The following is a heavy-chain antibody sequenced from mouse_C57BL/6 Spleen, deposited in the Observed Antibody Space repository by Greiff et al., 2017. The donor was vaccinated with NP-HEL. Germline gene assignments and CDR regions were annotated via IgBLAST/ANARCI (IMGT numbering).Heavy chain of an antibody. CDR1: GFTFTDYY. D-gene: IGHD1-1*01. CDR3: ARSPVVAPMDY. CDR2: IRNKANGYTT. Sequence: DVQLVESGGGLVQPGGSLSLSCAASGFTFTDYYMSWVRQPPGKALEWLGFIRNKANGYTTEYSASVKGRFTISRDNSQSILYLQMNALRAEDSATYYCARSPVVAPMDYWGQGTSVTVSS. J-gene: IGHJ4*01. V-gene: IGHV7-3*01.